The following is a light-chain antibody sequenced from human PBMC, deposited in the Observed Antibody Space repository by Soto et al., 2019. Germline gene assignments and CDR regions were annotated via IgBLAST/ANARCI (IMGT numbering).Light chain of an antibody. J-gene: IGLJ1*01. Sequence: QSALTQPASVSGSPGQSIAISCTGTSSDVGGYDYVSWYQQHPDKAPKLMIYEVTQRPSGVSNRFAGSKSGNTASVTISGRHPEDEADYCGSSHTSGSTRVFGSGTKLTVL. CDR1: SSDVGGYDY. V-gene: IGLV2-14*01. CDR3: SSHTSGSTRV. CDR2: EVT.